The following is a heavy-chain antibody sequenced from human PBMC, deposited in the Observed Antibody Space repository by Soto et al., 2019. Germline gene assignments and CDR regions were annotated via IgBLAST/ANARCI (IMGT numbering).Heavy chain of an antibody. CDR3: ARDGYDGSGSPYPAY. CDR1: CGSMSEYF. J-gene: IGHJ4*02. Sequence: SETLSLTCSVSCGSMSEYFWSWIRQSPGKGLEWIGYIYYLGSTDYNPSLKSRVTISVDTSKRQFSLRLTSVTAADTAVYYCARDGYDGSGSPYPAYWGPGTQVTVSS. D-gene: IGHD3-10*01. V-gene: IGHV4-59*01. CDR2: IYYLGST.